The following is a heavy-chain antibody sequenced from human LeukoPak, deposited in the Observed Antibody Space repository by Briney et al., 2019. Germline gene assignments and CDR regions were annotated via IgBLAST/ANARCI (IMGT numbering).Heavy chain of an antibody. V-gene: IGHV3-21*05. CDR3: AGDGTGVLPGDAFDI. Sequence: PGGSQRLSCAASGFTFSTHSMNWVRQAPGKGLEWVSYINHDGNDIYYGESVKGRFTISRDNAKNSLYLQIHTLRAEDTAVYYYAGDGTGVLPGDAFDIWSQGTMVTVSS. J-gene: IGHJ3*02. CDR2: INHDGNDI. D-gene: IGHD1-1*01. CDR1: GFTFSTHS.